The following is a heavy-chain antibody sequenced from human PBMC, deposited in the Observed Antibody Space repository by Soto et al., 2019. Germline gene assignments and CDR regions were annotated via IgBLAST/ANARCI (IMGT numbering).Heavy chain of an antibody. V-gene: IGHV4-61*05. CDR1: GGSISSSSYY. CDR2: VHYSGAT. J-gene: IGHJ4*02. CDR3: ATHKWLAPFDY. Sequence: SETLSLTCTVSGGSISSSSYYWSWIRQPPGKGLEWIGYVHYSGATDYNPSLKSRVTISVDTSKNQFSLKLSSVTAADTAFYYCATHKWLAPFDYWGQGTLVTVSS. D-gene: IGHD6-19*01.